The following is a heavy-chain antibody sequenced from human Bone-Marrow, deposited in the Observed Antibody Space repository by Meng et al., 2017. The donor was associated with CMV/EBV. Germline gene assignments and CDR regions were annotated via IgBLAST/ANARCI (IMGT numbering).Heavy chain of an antibody. CDR3: ARGSNWFDP. J-gene: IGHJ5*02. Sequence: GGSLRLSCAASGFTFSSYSMNCVRQAPGKGLEWVSSISSSSSYIYYADSVKGRFDISRDNAKNSLYLQMNSLRAEDTAVYYCARGSNWFDPWGQGNLVTVSS. D-gene: IGHD3-10*01. CDR1: GFTFSSYS. V-gene: IGHV3-21*01. CDR2: ISSSSSYI.